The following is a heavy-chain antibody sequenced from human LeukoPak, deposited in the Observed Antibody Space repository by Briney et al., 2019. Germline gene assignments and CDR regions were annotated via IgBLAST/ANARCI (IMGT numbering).Heavy chain of an antibody. Sequence: GGPLRLSCAASGFTFSSYSMNWVRQAPGKGLEWVSYISSSSSTIYYADSVKGRFTISRDNAKNSLYLQMNSLRAEDTAVYYCARDLPGYSSGWYVYWGQGTLVTVSS. J-gene: IGHJ4*02. CDR3: ARDLPGYSSGWYVY. CDR1: GFTFSSYS. V-gene: IGHV3-48*01. CDR2: ISSSSSTI. D-gene: IGHD6-19*01.